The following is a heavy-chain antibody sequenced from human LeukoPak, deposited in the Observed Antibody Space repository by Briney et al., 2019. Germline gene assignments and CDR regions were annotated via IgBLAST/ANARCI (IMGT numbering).Heavy chain of an antibody. D-gene: IGHD4-17*01. CDR1: GGSTSSSNW. CDR2: IYHSGST. V-gene: IGHV4-4*02. CDR3: ARDPLGPGDHGRGAFDI. Sequence: SETLSLTCAVSGGSTSSSNWWSWVRQPPGKGLEWIGEIYHSGSTNYNPSLKSRVTISVDKSKNQFSLKLSSVTAADTAVYYCARDPLGPGDHGRGAFDIWGQGTMVTVSS. J-gene: IGHJ3*02.